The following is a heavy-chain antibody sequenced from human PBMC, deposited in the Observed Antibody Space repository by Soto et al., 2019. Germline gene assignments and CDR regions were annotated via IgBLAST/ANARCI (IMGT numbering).Heavy chain of an antibody. J-gene: IGHJ3*02. CDR3: ARLAPAFDI. D-gene: IGHD3-9*01. V-gene: IGHV1-24*01. CDR2: FDPEDGET. CDR1: GYTLTELS. Sequence: QVQLVQSGAEVKKPGASVKVSCKVSGYTLTELSMHWVRQAPGKGLEWMGGFDPEDGETIYAQKFQGRVTMTEETSTDTAYLELSSLRSEDTAVYYCARLAPAFDIWGQGTMVTVSS.